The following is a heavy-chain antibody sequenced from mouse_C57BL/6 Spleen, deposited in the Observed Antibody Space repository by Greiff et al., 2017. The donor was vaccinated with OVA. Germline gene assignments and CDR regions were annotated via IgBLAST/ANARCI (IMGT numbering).Heavy chain of an antibody. J-gene: IGHJ2*01. CDR1: GYSFTDYN. V-gene: IGHV1-39*01. D-gene: IGHD1-1*01. CDR2: INPNYGTT. CDR3: AREYYGSSWGYFDY. Sequence: VHVKQSGPELVKPGASVKLSCKASGYSFTDYNMNWVKQSNGKSLEWIGVINPNYGTTSYNQKFKGKATLTVDQSSSTAYMQLNSLTSEDSAVYYCAREYYGSSWGYFDYWGQGTTLTVSS.